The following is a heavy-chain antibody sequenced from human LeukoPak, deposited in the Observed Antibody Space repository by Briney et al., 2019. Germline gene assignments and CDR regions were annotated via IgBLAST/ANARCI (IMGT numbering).Heavy chain of an antibody. D-gene: IGHD6-13*01. CDR1: GFTFSSYA. J-gene: IGHJ6*03. CDR3: ARSPDRYSSSWWGGGDYYYYMDV. V-gene: IGHV3-30*01. Sequence: GGSLRLSCAASGFTFSSYAMHWVRQAPGKGLEWVAVISYDGSNKYYADSVKGRFTISRDNSKNTLYLQMNSLRAEDTAVYYCARSPDRYSSSWWGGGDYYYYMDVWGKGTTVTVPS. CDR2: ISYDGSNK.